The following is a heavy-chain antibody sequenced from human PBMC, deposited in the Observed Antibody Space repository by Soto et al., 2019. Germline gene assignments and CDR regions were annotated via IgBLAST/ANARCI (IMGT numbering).Heavy chain of an antibody. CDR2: ISGSGGST. CDR3: ARYYDSSGYYYFDY. Sequence: GGPLRLSCAASGFTFSSYAMSWVRQAPGKGLEWVSAISGSGGSTYYADSVKGRFTIPRDNSKNTLYLQMNSLRAEDTAVYYCARYYDSSGYYYFDYWGQGTLVTVSS. CDR1: GFTFSSYA. V-gene: IGHV3-23*01. D-gene: IGHD3-22*01. J-gene: IGHJ4*02.